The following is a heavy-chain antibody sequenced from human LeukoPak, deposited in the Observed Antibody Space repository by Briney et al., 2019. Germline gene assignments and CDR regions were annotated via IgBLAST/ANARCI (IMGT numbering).Heavy chain of an antibody. CDR2: ISSSSSTI. J-gene: IGHJ4*02. D-gene: IGHD4-17*01. V-gene: IGHV3-48*01. CDR3: AGDRNYGDYEFDY. CDR1: GFTFSSYS. Sequence: GGSLRLSCAASGFTFSSYSMNWVRQAPGKGLEWVSYISSSSSTIYYADSVKGRFTISRDNAKNSLYLQMNSLRAEDTAVYYCAGDRNYGDYEFDYWGQGTLVTVSS.